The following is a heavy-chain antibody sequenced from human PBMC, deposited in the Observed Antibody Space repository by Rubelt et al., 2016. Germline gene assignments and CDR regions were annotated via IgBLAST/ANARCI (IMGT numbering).Heavy chain of an antibody. D-gene: IGHD2-15*01. CDR2: INHSGST. J-gene: IGHJ5*02. CDR3: ARGPPVVVVAATTRGWWFDP. CDR1: GGSFSGYY. V-gene: IGHV4-34*01. Sequence: GLLKPSETLSLTCAVYGGSFSGYYWSWIRQPPGKGLEWIGEINHSGSTNYNPSLKSRVTISVDTSKNQFSLKLSSVTAADTAVYYCARGPPVVVVAATTRGWWFDPWGQGTLVTVSS.